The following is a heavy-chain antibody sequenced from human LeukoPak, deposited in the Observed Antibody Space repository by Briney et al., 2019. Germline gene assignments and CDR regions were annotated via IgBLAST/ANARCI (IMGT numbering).Heavy chain of an antibody. CDR3: TTEEWELPFDY. J-gene: IGHJ6*04. CDR1: GFTFSSYG. Sequence: PGGSLRLSCAASGFTFSSYGMSWVRQAPGKGLEWVGRIKSKTDGGTTDYAAPVKGRFTISRDDSKNTLYLQMNSLKTEDTAVYYCTTEEWELPFDYWGKGTTVTVSS. CDR2: IKSKTDGGTT. D-gene: IGHD1-26*01. V-gene: IGHV3-15*01.